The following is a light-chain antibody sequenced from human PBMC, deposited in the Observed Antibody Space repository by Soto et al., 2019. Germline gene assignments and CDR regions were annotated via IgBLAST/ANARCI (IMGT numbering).Light chain of an antibody. CDR1: QSVSSSD. J-gene: IGKJ4*01. Sequence: EIVLTQSPGTLSLSPGERAALSCRASQSVSSSDLAWYQQKPGQAPRLLIYGASSRATGIPDRFGGSGSGTDFTLTISRLEPEDFAVYYCQQYGSSPQGLAFGGGTKVDIK. CDR3: QQYGSSPQGLA. CDR2: GAS. V-gene: IGKV3-20*01.